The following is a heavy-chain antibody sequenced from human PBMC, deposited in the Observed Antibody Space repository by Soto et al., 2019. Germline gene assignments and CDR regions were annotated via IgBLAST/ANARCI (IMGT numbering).Heavy chain of an antibody. CDR3: ARGSWATPKGRYGSGSYYKGYYYYYGMDV. J-gene: IGHJ6*02. CDR1: VGSISSYY. D-gene: IGHD3-10*01. Sequence: SETLSLTCTVSVGSISSYYWSWIRQPPGKGLEWIGYIYYIGSTNYNPSLKSRVTISVDTSKNQFSLKLSSVTAADTAVYYCARGSWATPKGRYGSGSYYKGYYYYYGMDVWGQGTTVTVSS. CDR2: IYYIGST. V-gene: IGHV4-59*01.